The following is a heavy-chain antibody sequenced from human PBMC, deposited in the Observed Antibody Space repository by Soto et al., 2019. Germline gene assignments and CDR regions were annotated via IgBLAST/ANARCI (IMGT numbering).Heavy chain of an antibody. CDR1: GGSFSGYY. Sequence: SETLSLTCAVYGGSFSGYYWSWIRQPPGKGLEWIGEINHSGSTNYNPSLKSRVTISVDTSKNQFSLKLSSVTAADTAVYYCARFIYAYYYYYGMDVWGQGTTVTVSS. CDR2: INHSGST. V-gene: IGHV4-34*01. D-gene: IGHD3-16*02. CDR3: ARFIYAYYYYYGMDV. J-gene: IGHJ6*02.